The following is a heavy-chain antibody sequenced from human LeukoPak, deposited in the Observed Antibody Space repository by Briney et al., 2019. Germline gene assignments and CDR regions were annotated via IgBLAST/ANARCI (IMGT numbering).Heavy chain of an antibody. J-gene: IGHJ4*02. CDR1: DGSISIYY. Sequence: SETLSLTCTVLDGSISIYYWSWIRQPPGKGLEWIGYIYNSGSTNYNPSLKSRVTISADTSKNQFSLELTSVTAADTAMYYCVRDRELTYWGQGTLVTVSS. CDR3: VRDRELTY. D-gene: IGHD5-24*01. V-gene: IGHV4-59*01. CDR2: IYNSGST.